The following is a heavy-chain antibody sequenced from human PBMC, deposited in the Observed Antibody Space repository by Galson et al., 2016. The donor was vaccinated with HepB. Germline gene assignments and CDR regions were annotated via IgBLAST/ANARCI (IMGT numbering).Heavy chain of an antibody. J-gene: IGHJ5*02. CDR2: IYHSGST. CDR1: GGSLSSSNW. Sequence: ETLSPTCAVSGGSLSSSNWWSWVRPPPGKRLEWVGEIYHSGSTNYNPSPESRVTISVDKSKNQVSLNLRSVTAADTAVYYCVRRRLVVAGRGWFDPWGQGTLVTVSS. V-gene: IGHV4-4*02. D-gene: IGHD6-19*01. CDR3: VRRRLVVAGRGWFDP.